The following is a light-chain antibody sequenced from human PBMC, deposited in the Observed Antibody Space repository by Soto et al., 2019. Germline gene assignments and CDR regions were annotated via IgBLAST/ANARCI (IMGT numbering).Light chain of an antibody. Sequence: EIVLTQSPGTLSLSPGERATLSCRASQSVSSSYLAWYQQKPGQAPRLLIYGASISATGIPDRFSGSVSGTDSTLTISIMEPEDVAVYYCQQYGSSPGTFGQGTKVEIK. CDR2: GAS. CDR1: QSVSSSY. CDR3: QQYGSSPGT. J-gene: IGKJ1*01. V-gene: IGKV3-20*01.